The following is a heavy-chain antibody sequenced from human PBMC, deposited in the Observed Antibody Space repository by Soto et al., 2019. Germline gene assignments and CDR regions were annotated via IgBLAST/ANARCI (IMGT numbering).Heavy chain of an antibody. Sequence: QITLKESGPTLVKPTQTLTLTCAFSGFSLSTSGVGVGWIRQPPGKALEWLALFYWDGDIRYSPSLRSRLTLTKDTSKNQVVLTMTNMDPVDTATYYCAHGSGWLFDYWGQGTLVTVSS. D-gene: IGHD6-19*01. J-gene: IGHJ4*02. CDR1: GFSLSTSGVG. CDR3: AHGSGWLFDY. CDR2: FYWDGDI. V-gene: IGHV2-5*02.